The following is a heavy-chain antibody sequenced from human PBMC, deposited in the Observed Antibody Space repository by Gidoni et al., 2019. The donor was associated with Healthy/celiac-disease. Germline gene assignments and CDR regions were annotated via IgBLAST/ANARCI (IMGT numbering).Heavy chain of an antibody. CDR2: MNPNSGHT. Sequence: QVQLVQSGAEVKKPGASVKVSCKASGYTFTSYDSNWVRQATGQGLEWMGWMNPNSGHTGYAQKFQGRVTMTRNTSISTAYMERSSLRSEDTAVYYCARAGDDFWSGYGTSWYYYMDVWGKGTTVTVSS. V-gene: IGHV1-8*01. CDR3: ARAGDDFWSGYGTSWYYYMDV. J-gene: IGHJ6*03. CDR1: GYTFTSYD. D-gene: IGHD3-3*01.